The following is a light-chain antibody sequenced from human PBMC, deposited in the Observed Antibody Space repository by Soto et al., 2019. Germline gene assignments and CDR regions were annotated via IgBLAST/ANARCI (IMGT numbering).Light chain of an antibody. Sequence: EIVLTQSPGTLSLSPGERATLSCRASQSVSSSYLAWYQQKPGQAPRLLIYGASSRATGIPDRFSGSGSGTDFTLTISRLEPEDFAVYSCQQYGSSLWTFGKGTKVELK. CDR3: QQYGSSLWT. V-gene: IGKV3-20*01. CDR2: GAS. CDR1: QSVSSSY. J-gene: IGKJ1*01.